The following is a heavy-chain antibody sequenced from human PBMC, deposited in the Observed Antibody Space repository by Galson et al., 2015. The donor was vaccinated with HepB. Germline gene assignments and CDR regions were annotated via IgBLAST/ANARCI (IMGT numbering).Heavy chain of an antibody. V-gene: IGHV1-18*01. D-gene: IGHD6-19*01. J-gene: IGHJ4*02. CDR1: GYIFSHHS. Sequence: SVKVSCKASGYIFSHHSITWVRQAPGQGLEWVGWISNYNGDTNYDQKFQGRVTMTTDTPTTTAYMELRSLTSDDTAAYYCARDPSNTSGRWVYLDYWGQGTLVTVSS. CDR3: ARDPSNTSGRWVYLDY. CDR2: ISNYNGDT.